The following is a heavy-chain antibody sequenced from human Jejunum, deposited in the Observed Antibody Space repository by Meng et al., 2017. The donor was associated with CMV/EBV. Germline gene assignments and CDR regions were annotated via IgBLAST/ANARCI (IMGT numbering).Heavy chain of an antibody. Sequence: SGFTLSSYYLHWVRQAPGKGLVWVSRINSDGSITYYADSLKSRFTISRDNAKNTLYLQMNSLRAEDTAIYYCARGGYDFWTDYLHYWGQGTLVTVSS. J-gene: IGHJ4*02. V-gene: IGHV3-74*01. D-gene: IGHD3-3*01. CDR3: ARGGYDFWTDYLHY. CDR1: GFTLSSYY. CDR2: INSDGSIT.